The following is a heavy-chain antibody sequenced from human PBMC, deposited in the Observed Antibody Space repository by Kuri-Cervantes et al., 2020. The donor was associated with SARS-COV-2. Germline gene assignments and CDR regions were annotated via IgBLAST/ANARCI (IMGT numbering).Heavy chain of an antibody. V-gene: IGHV3-30*18. Sequence: GESLKISCAASGFTFSSYGMHWVRQAPGKGLEWVAVISYDGSNKYYADSVKGRFTISRDNSKNTLYLQMNSLRAEDTAVYYCAKSSLTAGSLSHWGQGTLVTVSS. CDR2: ISYDGSNK. CDR1: GFTFSSYG. D-gene: IGHD6-13*01. J-gene: IGHJ4*02. CDR3: AKSSLTAGSLSH.